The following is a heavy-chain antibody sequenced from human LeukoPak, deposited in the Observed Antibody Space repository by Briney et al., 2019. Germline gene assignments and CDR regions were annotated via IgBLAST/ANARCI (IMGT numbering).Heavy chain of an antibody. V-gene: IGHV3-7*01. J-gene: IGHJ3*02. Sequence: PGGSLRLSCAASGFTFSSYWMRWVRQAQGKGLEWVANIKQDGREKYYVDSVKGRFTISRDNAKNSLYLQMNSLRAEDTAVYYCARDSSSWYFCAFDIWGQGTMVTVSA. D-gene: IGHD6-13*01. CDR2: IKQDGREK. CDR3: ARDSSSWYFCAFDI. CDR1: GFTFSSYW.